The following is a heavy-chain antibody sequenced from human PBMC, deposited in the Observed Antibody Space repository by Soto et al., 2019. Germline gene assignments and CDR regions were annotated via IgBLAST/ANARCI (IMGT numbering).Heavy chain of an antibody. CDR3: ARAAPGTVYYFYYMDV. CDR1: GFSFDDHA. V-gene: IGHV3-9*01. J-gene: IGHJ6*03. D-gene: IGHD6-13*01. CDR2: ISWNGAST. Sequence: EVQLVASGGGLVQPGRSLRLSCAASGFSFDDHAMHWVRQAPGKGLEWVSGISWNGASTGYVDSVKGRFTISRDNAKNSLYLQMNSLRPEDTAFYYCARAAPGTVYYFYYMDVWGKGTTVTVSS.